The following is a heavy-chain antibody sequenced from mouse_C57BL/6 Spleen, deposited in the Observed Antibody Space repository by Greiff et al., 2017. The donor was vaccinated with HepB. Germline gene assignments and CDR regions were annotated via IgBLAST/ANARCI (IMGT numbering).Heavy chain of an antibody. V-gene: IGHV2-2*01. D-gene: IGHD2-3*01. CDR1: GFSLTSYG. Sequence: VKLQESGPGLVQPSQSLSITCTVSGFSLTSYGVHWVRQSPGKGLEWLGVIWSGGSTDYNAAFISRLSISKDNSKSQVFFKMNSLQADDTAIYYCARSGYDGYLYYFDYWGQGTTLTVSS. J-gene: IGHJ2*01. CDR3: ARSGYDGYLYYFDY. CDR2: IWSGGST.